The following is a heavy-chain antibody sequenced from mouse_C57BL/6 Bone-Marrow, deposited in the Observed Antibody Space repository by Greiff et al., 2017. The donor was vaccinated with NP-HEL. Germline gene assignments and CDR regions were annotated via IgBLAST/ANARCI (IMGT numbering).Heavy chain of an antibody. V-gene: IGHV14-1*01. J-gene: IGHJ3*01. CDR3: TTYYYGSTWFAY. CDR2: IDPEDGDT. D-gene: IGHD1-1*01. Sequence: EVQLQQSGAELVRPGASVKLSCTASGFNIKDYYMHWVKQRPEQGLEWIGRIDPEDGDTEYAPKFQGKATTTADTSSNTAYLQLSSLTSEDTAVYYCTTYYYGSTWFAYWGQGTLVTVSA. CDR1: GFNIKDYY.